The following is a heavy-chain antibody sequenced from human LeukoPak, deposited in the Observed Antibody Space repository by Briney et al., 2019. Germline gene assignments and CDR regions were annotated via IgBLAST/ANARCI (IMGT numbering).Heavy chain of an antibody. CDR2: ISAYNGNT. CDR3: ARGRLQDIAAATIVYLLDDY. V-gene: IGHV1-18*01. CDR1: GYTFPSYG. J-gene: IGHJ4*02. D-gene: IGHD6-13*01. Sequence: GASVKVACKAYGYTFPSYGFSWVRQAPGQGLEWMGWISAYNGNTNYAQKLQGRVTMTTDTSTSTAYMELRSLRSDDTAVYYCARGRLQDIAAATIVYLLDDYGGEGTLVTVSS.